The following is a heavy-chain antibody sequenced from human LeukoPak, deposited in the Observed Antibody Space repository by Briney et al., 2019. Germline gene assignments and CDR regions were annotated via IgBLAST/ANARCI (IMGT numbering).Heavy chain of an antibody. V-gene: IGHV4-4*07. J-gene: IGHJ4*02. CDR2: ILTGGNT. CDR1: GGSISSYY. D-gene: IGHD2-21*02. CDR3: ARVGDSATYFDY. Sequence: SETLSLTCTVSGGSISSYYWSWIRLPAGKGLEWIGRILTGGNTNYNPSLKSRVTMSGDRSKNQFSLKLSSVTAADTAVYYCARVGDSATYFDYWGQGTLVTVSS.